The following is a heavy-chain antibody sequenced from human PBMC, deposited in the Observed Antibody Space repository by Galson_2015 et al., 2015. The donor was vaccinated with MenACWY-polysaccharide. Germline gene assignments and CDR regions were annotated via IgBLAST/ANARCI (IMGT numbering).Heavy chain of an antibody. V-gene: IGHV3-23*01. CDR3: AKKTLPTPGGRHFDY. CDR2: IIGSGGST. J-gene: IGHJ4*02. Sequence: SLRLSCAASGFTFSSYAMSWVRQAPGKGLEWVSGIIGSGGSTYHADSVKGQFTISRDNSKNTLSLQMNSLRDEDTAVYYCAKKTLPTPGGRHFDYWGQGTLVTVSS. D-gene: IGHD1-1*01. CDR1: GFTFSSYA.